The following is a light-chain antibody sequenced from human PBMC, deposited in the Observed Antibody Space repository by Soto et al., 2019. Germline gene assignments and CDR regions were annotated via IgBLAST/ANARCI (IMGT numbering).Light chain of an antibody. CDR3: SSYAGTNRV. Sequence: QSGLTQPPSASGSPGQSVTISCTGTSSDVGAYNYVSWYQQHPGKAPKVMIYEVSKRPSGVPDRFSGSKSGNTASLTVSGLQAEDEAEYYCSSYAGTNRVFGTGTKVTVL. J-gene: IGLJ1*01. CDR2: EVS. V-gene: IGLV2-8*01. CDR1: SSDVGAYNY.